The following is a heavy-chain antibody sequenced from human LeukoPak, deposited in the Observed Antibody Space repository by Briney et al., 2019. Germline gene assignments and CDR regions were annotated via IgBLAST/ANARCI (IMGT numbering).Heavy chain of an antibody. J-gene: IGHJ3*02. CDR2: IDYRGST. Sequence: KTSETLSLTCTVSGGSISTYYWSWIRQPPGKGLEWIAYIDYRGSTTYNPSLRSRVTISVDTSRNQFSLKLSPVTAADTAVYYCARSRSGYSYDHAAFEIWGQGTMVTVSS. D-gene: IGHD5-18*01. V-gene: IGHV4-59*01. CDR3: ARSRSGYSYDHAAFEI. CDR1: GGSISTYY.